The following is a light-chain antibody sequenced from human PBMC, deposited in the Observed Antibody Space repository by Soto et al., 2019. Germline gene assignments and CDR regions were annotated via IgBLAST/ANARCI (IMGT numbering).Light chain of an antibody. CDR3: SSYAGSNNFGV. V-gene: IGLV2-8*01. CDR1: SSDVGGYNY. Sequence: QSVLTKPPSANGSPGQSVTISCNRTSSDVGGYNYVSWYQQHPGKAPKLMIYEVNKRPSGVPDRFSGSKSGNTASLTVSGLQAEDEAYYYCSSYAGSNNFGVFGTGTKVTVL. CDR2: EVN. J-gene: IGLJ1*01.